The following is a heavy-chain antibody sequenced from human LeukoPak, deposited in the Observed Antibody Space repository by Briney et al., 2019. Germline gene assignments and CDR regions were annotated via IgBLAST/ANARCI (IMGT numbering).Heavy chain of an antibody. V-gene: IGHV4-59*01. CDR3: ARSLIVGNARYYYALDV. CDR1: GGSMTTYY. Sequence: PETLSLTCTVSGGSMTTYYWTWIRQPPGKGLEWIGYIHYTGITNYNPSLKSRVTMSVDTSKNQFSLNLSSVTAADTAVYFCARSLIVGNARYYYALDVWGQGTTVTVSS. J-gene: IGHJ6*02. D-gene: IGHD1-26*01. CDR2: IHYTGIT.